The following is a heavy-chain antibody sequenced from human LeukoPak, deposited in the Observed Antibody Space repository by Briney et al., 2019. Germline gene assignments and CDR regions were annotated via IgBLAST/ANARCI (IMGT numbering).Heavy chain of an antibody. CDR1: GGSISSGGYS. CDR3: ARKLVATHMDYFDY. V-gene: IGHV4-30-2*01. CDR2: IYHSGST. Sequence: SETLSLTCAVSGGSISSGGYSWSWIRQPPGKGLEWIGYIYHSGSTYYNPSLKSRVTISVDRSKNQFSLKLSSVTAADTAVYYCARKLVATHMDYFDYWGQVTLVTVSS. J-gene: IGHJ4*02. D-gene: IGHD5-12*01.